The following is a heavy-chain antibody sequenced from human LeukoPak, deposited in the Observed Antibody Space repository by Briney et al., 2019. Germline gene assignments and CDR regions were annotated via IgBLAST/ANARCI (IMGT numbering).Heavy chain of an antibody. J-gene: IGHJ4*02. Sequence: PSQTLSLTCAISGDSVSSNSAAWNWIRQSPSRGLEWLGRTYYRSKWNKHYAVSMKSRITINPDTSKNQFSLQLNSVTPEDTAVYYCASSYSQGIGYWGQGTLVTVSS. CDR2: TYYRSKWNK. D-gene: IGHD2-15*01. CDR3: ASSYSQGIGY. V-gene: IGHV6-1*01. CDR1: GDSVSSNSAA.